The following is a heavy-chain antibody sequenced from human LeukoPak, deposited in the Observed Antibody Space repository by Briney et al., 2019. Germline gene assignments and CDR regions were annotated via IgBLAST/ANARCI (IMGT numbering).Heavy chain of an antibody. D-gene: IGHD2-2*01. J-gene: IGHJ6*02. CDR1: GFTFSSYG. Sequence: PGGSLRLSCAASGFTFSSYGMHWVRQAPGKGLEWVAVIWYDGSNKYYADSVKGRFTISRDNSKNTLYLQMNSLRAEDTAVYYCARQGYCSSTSCLAYYYYYYGMDVWGQGTTVTVSS. V-gene: IGHV3-33*01. CDR2: IWYDGSNK. CDR3: ARQGYCSSTSCLAYYYYYYGMDV.